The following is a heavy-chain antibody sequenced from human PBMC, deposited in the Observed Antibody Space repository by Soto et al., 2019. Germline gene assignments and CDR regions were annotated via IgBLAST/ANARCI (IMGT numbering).Heavy chain of an antibody. J-gene: IGHJ5*02. D-gene: IGHD3-10*01. V-gene: IGHV2-5*01. CDR3: ANRQGSFYENSGNSKYLDP. Sequence: SCPTLVNPKQTLTLTCTFSGFSLSTSGVGVGWIRQPPGKTLEWLAHIYWNDDKRYSPSLKSSLTITKDTSKNQVVLTMTDMDPVDTATYYCANRQGSFYENSGNSKYLDPLGQETLVTGSS. CDR2: IYWNDDK. CDR1: GFSLSTSGVG.